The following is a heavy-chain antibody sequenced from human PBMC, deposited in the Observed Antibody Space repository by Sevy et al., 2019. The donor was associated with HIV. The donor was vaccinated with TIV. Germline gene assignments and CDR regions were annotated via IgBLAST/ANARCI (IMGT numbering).Heavy chain of an antibody. CDR1: GFTFDDYA. CDR2: ISWNSGSI. Sequence: GGSLRLSCAASGFTFDDYAMHWVRQAPGKGLEWVSGISWNSGSIGYADSVKGRFTISRDNAKNSLYLQMNTLRAEDRAFYYCAKDRVVTTAAYYYYYMDVWGKATTVTVSS. V-gene: IGHV3-9*01. CDR3: AKDRVVTTAAYYYYYMDV. J-gene: IGHJ6*03. D-gene: IGHD4-4*01.